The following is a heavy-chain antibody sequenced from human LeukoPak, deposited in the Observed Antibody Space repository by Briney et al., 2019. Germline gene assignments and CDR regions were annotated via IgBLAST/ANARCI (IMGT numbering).Heavy chain of an antibody. CDR2: INYSGIT. Sequence: SETLSLTCNVSGDSIGNYYWAWIRQPPGKRLEWIGNINYSGITDYNPSLKSRGTISIDASENQLSLRLSSVTAADTAVYYCAKTIRKYYFDSSGYLFQQWSQGTLVTVTS. D-gene: IGHD3-22*01. CDR1: GDSIGNYY. V-gene: IGHV4-59*08. J-gene: IGHJ1*01. CDR3: AKTIRKYYFDSSGYLFQQ.